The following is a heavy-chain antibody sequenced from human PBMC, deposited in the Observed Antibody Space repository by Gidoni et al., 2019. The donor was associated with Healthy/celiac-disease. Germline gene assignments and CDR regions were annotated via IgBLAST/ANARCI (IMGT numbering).Heavy chain of an antibody. CDR3: ARGYGDAAYYYYYGMDV. Sequence: QVQLQESGPGLVKPSETLSLTCTVSGGSISSYYWSWIRQPPGKGLEWIGYIYYSGSTNYNPSLKSRVTISVDTSKNQFSLKLSSVTAADTAVYYCARGYGDAAYYYYYGMDVWGQGTTVTVSS. CDR1: GGSISSYY. V-gene: IGHV4-59*01. J-gene: IGHJ6*02. CDR2: IYYSGST. D-gene: IGHD4-17*01.